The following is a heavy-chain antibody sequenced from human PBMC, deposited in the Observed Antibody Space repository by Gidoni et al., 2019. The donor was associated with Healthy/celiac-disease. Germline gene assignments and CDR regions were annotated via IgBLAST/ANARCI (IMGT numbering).Heavy chain of an antibody. CDR1: GFTFSSYW. Sequence: EVQLVESGGGLVQPGGSLRLSCAASGFTFSSYWMSWVRQAPGKGLEWVANIKQDGSEKYYVDSVKGRFTISRDNAKNSLYLQMNSLRAEDTAVYYCARVSAAGNDYYYYGMDVWGQGTTVTVSS. CDR2: IKQDGSEK. V-gene: IGHV3-7*03. CDR3: ARVSAAGNDYYYYGMDV. D-gene: IGHD6-13*01. J-gene: IGHJ6*02.